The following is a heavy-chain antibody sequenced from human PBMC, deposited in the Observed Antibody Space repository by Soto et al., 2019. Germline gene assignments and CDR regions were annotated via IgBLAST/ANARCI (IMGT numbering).Heavy chain of an antibody. CDR3: ARGLARIAAAGYNWFDP. D-gene: IGHD6-13*01. CDR2: INHSGST. J-gene: IGHJ5*02. Sequence: SETLSLTCAVYGGSFSGYYWSWIRQPPGKGLEWIGEINHSGSTNYNPSLKSRVTISVDTSKNQFSLKLSSVTAADTAVYYCARGLARIAAAGYNWFDPWGQGTLVTVSS. CDR1: GGSFSGYY. V-gene: IGHV4-34*01.